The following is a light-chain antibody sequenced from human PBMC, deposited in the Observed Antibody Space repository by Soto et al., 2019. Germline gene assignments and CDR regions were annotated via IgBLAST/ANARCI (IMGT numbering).Light chain of an antibody. CDR1: SSNIGAGYG. CDR3: QSYDSILSARYV. CDR2: GNS. J-gene: IGLJ1*01. Sequence: QSVLTQPPSVSGAPGQGVTISSTGSSSNIGAGYGVHWYQQRPGTAPRLVISGNSNRPSGVPDRFSGSTSGTSASLAISGLQAEDEGDYYCQSYDSILSARYVFGTGTKVTVL. V-gene: IGLV1-40*01.